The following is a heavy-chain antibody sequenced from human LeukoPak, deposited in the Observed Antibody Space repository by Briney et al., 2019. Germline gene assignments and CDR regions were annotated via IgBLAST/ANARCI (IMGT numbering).Heavy chain of an antibody. V-gene: IGHV3-23*01. CDR3: AKDTTAWWYHRAYMNV. D-gene: IGHD2-15*01. J-gene: IGHJ6*03. CDR1: GCTFISYA. Sequence: GWSLTVSCAASGCTFISYAMSCVRQAPGGGLEWASAIGGSGDKTYHADSVKGRFTISRDNSDNRVSMQMDSLRAEDKAVYFCAKDTTAWWYHRAYMNVWGKGTTVTVSS. CDR2: IGGSGDKT.